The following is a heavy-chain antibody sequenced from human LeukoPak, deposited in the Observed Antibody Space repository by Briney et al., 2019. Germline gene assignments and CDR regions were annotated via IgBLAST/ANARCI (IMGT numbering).Heavy chain of an antibody. V-gene: IGHV3-64*02. CDR1: GFTFSRYA. CDR2: MDDSGAHT. Sequence: PGGSLRLSCAASGFTFSRYAMQWVRQAPDKRLEYVSGMDDSGAHTYYADSVKGRFTVSRDNSRDTLYLQMGSLRPEDTAVYYCARDGKAKNDFWGQGTLVTVST. D-gene: IGHD1-26*01. CDR3: ARDGKAKNDF. J-gene: IGHJ4*02.